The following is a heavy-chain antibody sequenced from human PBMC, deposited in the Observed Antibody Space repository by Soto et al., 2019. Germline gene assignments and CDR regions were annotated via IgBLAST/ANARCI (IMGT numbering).Heavy chain of an antibody. CDR3: ARENGSGSYYSHDAFDI. Sequence: SETLSLTCTVSGGSISSYYWSWIRQPPGKGLEWIGYIYYSGSTNYNPSLKSRVTLSVDTSKNQFSLKLSSVTAADTAVYYCARENGSGSYYSHDAFDIWGQGKMVT. CDR1: GGSISSYY. V-gene: IGHV4-59*01. D-gene: IGHD3-10*01. J-gene: IGHJ3*02. CDR2: IYYSGST.